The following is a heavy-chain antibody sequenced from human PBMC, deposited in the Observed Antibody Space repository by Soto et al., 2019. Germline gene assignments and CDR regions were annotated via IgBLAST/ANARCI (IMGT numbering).Heavy chain of an antibody. Sequence: PSETLSLACTVSGGSISSYYGSWIRQPPGKGLEWIGYIYYSGSTNYNPSLKSRVTISVDTSKNQFSLKLSSVTAADTAVYYCARDSYYYDSSGRPNWFDPWGQGTLVTSPQ. J-gene: IGHJ5*02. D-gene: IGHD3-22*01. CDR2: IYYSGST. CDR3: ARDSYYYDSSGRPNWFDP. CDR1: GGSISSYY. V-gene: IGHV4-59*01.